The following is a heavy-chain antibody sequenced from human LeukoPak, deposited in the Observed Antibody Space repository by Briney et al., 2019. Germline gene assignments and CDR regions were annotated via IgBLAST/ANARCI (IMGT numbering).Heavy chain of an antibody. Sequence: GGSLRLSCAASGFMLSTYGMHWVRQAPGKGLEWVAFTRYDGSNKFYADSVKGRFTISRDNSKNTLYLQMNSLRAEDTAVYYCARDRSVDIVATDYRGQGTLVTVSS. CDR2: TRYDGSNK. J-gene: IGHJ4*02. V-gene: IGHV3-30*02. D-gene: IGHD5-12*01. CDR1: GFMLSTYG. CDR3: ARDRSVDIVATDY.